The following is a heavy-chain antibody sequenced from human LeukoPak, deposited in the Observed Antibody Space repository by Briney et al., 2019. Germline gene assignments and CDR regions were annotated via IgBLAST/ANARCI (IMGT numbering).Heavy chain of an antibody. CDR3: ARGERITMIVVAPDY. CDR2: INPSGGST. CDR1: GYTLTSYY. J-gene: IGHJ4*02. D-gene: IGHD3-22*01. V-gene: IGHV1-46*01. Sequence: ASVKVSCKASGYTLTSYYMHWVRQAPGQGLEWTGRINPSGGSTSYAQKFQGRVTMTRDTSTSTVYMELSSLRSEDTAVYYCARGERITMIVVAPDYWGQGTLVTVSS.